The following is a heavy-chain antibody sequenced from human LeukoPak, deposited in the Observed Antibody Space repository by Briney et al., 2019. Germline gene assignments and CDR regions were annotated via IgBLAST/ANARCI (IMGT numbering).Heavy chain of an antibody. D-gene: IGHD3-10*01. CDR3: VRDRGGLPVVY. V-gene: IGHV3-74*01. CDR1: GXTFSAYW. CDR2: ISSDGTTT. J-gene: IGHJ4*02. Sequence: GGSLRLSCAASGXTFSAYWMHWVRQIPGKGLVWVSHISSDGTTTTYADSVKGRFTISRDNARNTLLLQMKSLRAEDTAVYFCVRDRGGLPVVYWGQGSLVTVSS.